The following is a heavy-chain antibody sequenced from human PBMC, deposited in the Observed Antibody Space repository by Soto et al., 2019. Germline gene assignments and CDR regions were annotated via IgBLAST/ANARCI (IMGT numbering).Heavy chain of an antibody. Sequence: ASVKVSCKASGYTFTGYYMHWVRQAPGQGLEWMGWINPNSGGTNYAQKFQGWVTMTRDTSISTAYMELSRLRSDDTAVYYCARAPSYGDYASYYFDYWGQGTLVTVSS. J-gene: IGHJ4*02. CDR3: ARAPSYGDYASYYFDY. D-gene: IGHD4-17*01. CDR1: GYTFTGYY. CDR2: INPNSGGT. V-gene: IGHV1-2*04.